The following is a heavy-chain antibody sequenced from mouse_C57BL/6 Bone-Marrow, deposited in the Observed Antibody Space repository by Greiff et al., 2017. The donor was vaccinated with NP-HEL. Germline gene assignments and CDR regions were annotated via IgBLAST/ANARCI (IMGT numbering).Heavy chain of an antibody. Sequence: DVKLQESVAELVRPGASVKLSCTASGFNIKNTYMHWVKQRPEQGLEWIGRIDPANGNTKYAPKFQGKATITADTSSNTAYLQLSRRTSEDTAIYYCARRSNYSAWFAYWGQGTLVTVSA. CDR3: ARRSNYSAWFAY. D-gene: IGHD2-5*01. CDR1: GFNIKNTY. J-gene: IGHJ3*01. V-gene: IGHV14-3*01. CDR2: IDPANGNT.